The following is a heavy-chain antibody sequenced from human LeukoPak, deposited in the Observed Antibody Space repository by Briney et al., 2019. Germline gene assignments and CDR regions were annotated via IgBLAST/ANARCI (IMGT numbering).Heavy chain of an antibody. J-gene: IGHJ4*02. Sequence: PGGSLRLSRAASGFTFDAFGMTWVRQAPGKGLEWVSAIRGDAGSTGYADSVKGRFTISRDNAKNSPYLQMNSLRVEDTALYYCARVWAWGSGNYFDNWGQGTLVTVSS. CDR1: GFTFDAFG. V-gene: IGHV3-20*04. D-gene: IGHD7-27*01. CDR3: ARVWAWGSGNYFDN. CDR2: IRGDAGST.